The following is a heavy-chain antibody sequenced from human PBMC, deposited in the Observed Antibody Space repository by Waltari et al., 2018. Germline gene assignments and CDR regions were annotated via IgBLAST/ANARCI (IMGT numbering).Heavy chain of an antibody. Sequence: QLQLQESGPGLVKPSETLSFTCTVSGGSISSSSYYWGWIRQPPGKGLEWIGSIYYSGSTYYNPSLKSRVTISVDTSKNQFCLKLSSVTAADTAVYYCATKRESSASGFDYWGQGTLVTVSS. CDR3: ATKRESSASGFDY. J-gene: IGHJ4*02. D-gene: IGHD6-19*01. CDR1: GGSISSSSYY. CDR2: IYYSGST. V-gene: IGHV4-39*01.